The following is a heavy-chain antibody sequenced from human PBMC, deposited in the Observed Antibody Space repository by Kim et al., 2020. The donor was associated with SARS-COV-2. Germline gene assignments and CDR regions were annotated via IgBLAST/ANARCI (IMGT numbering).Heavy chain of an antibody. J-gene: IGHJ4*02. V-gene: IGHV1-46*01. CDR3: ARGPYSGSSYDY. Sequence: SYAQTFQGGVTMTRDTSTSTVYMELSSLRSEDTAVYYCARGPYSGSSYDYWGQGTLVTVSS. D-gene: IGHD1-26*01.